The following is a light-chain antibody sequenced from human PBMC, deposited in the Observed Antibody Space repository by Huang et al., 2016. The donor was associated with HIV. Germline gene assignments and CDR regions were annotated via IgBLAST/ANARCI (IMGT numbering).Light chain of an antibody. Sequence: DIVLTQSPATLSLSPRERAALSCRASQNITNNFLSWYQQRSGQTPRLLIYGASNRAMGIPDRFSGSGSGTDFTLIISRLEPQESAVYYCQQYLSSPLTFGGGTNVEIK. CDR3: QQYLSSPLT. CDR1: QNITNNF. V-gene: IGKV3-20*01. J-gene: IGKJ4*01. CDR2: GAS.